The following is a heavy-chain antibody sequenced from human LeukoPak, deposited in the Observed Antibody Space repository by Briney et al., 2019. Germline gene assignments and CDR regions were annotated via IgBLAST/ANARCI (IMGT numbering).Heavy chain of an antibody. CDR2: ISSGGSTI. J-gene: IGHJ4*02. V-gene: IGHV3-11*04. CDR3: ARVGRGWELDY. Sequence: GGSLRLSCAASGFTFSDYYMSWIRQAPGKGLECVSYISSGGSTIYYADSVKGRFTISRNNAKNSLYLQMNSLRAEDTAVYYCARVGRGWELDYWGQGTLVTVSS. CDR1: GFTFSDYY. D-gene: IGHD6-19*01.